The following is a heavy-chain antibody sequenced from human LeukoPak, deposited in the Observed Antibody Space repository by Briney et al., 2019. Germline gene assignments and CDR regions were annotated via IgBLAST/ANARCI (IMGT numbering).Heavy chain of an antibody. CDR3: ARRGSPYYYYGMDV. CDR1: GGSLSSYY. J-gene: IGHJ6*02. V-gene: IGHV4-59*12. CDR2: IFYSGQT. Sequence: PSETLSLTCSVSGGSLSSYYWIWTRQPPGKGLEYIGYIFYSGQTNYNPSLKNRVTISVDTSKNEFSLNLSSVTAADTAVYYCARRGSPYYYYGMDVWGQGTTVTVSS.